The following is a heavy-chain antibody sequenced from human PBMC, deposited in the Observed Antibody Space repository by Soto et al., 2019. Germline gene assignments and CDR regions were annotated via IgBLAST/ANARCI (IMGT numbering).Heavy chain of an antibody. CDR2: IYHSGST. V-gene: IGHV4-4*02. D-gene: IGHD6-13*01. CDR1: SGSISTSNW. J-gene: IGHJ6*03. Sequence: VQLQESGPGLVKPSGTLSLTCAVSSGSISTSNWWSWVRQPPGKGLEWIGQIYHSGSTNYNPSLKSRVTISVDKSKNQFSLKLNSVTAADTAVYFCARGDQEISAAGTYYYCYMDVWGKGTTVTVSS. CDR3: ARGDQEISAAGTYYYCYMDV.